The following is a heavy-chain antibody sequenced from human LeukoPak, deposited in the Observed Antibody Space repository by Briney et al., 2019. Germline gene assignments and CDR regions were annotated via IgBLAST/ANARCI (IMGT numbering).Heavy chain of an antibody. CDR2: IKQDGSEK. Sequence: PGGSLRLSCAPAGFTSSSSWMRCVRQAPGTGREWVANIKQDGSEKYYVDSVKGRFTISRDNAKNSLYLQMNSLRAEDTAVYYCARLVPGSFDYWGQGTLVTVSS. CDR1: GFTSSSSW. V-gene: IGHV3-7*01. D-gene: IGHD1-14*01. CDR3: ARLVPGSFDY. J-gene: IGHJ4*02.